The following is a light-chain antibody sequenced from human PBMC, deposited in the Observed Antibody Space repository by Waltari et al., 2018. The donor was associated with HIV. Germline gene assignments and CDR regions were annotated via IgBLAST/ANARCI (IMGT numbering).Light chain of an antibody. CDR3: QQYDNLPYS. V-gene: IGKV1-33*01. Sequence: DTQMTQSPSSLSASIGDRVTITCQASQDITKYLNWYIQKPGKAPKLLIYDASRLEPGVPSMFSGSGSGAEFSFTISSLQPEDIGTYYCQQYDNLPYSFGQGTKVDIK. CDR2: DAS. CDR1: QDITKY. J-gene: IGKJ2*03.